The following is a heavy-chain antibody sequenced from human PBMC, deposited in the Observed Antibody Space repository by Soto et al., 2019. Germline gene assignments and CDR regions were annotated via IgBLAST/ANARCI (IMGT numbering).Heavy chain of an antibody. D-gene: IGHD2-2*02. V-gene: IGHV1-2*04. CDR2: INPKSGAT. CDR1: GYTFTGYY. Sequence: ASVKVSCKASGYTFTGYYLHWVRQAPGQGLEWMVWINPKSGATNYAQKFQGWVTMTRDTSTSTAYMEVARLISDDTAVFYCARGPDIVVIPAAIHFDYWGQGTLVTVSS. CDR3: ARGPDIVVIPAAIHFDY. J-gene: IGHJ4*02.